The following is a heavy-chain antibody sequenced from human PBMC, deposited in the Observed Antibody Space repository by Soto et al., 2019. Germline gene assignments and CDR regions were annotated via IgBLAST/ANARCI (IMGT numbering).Heavy chain of an antibody. CDR1: GGSINSGGSY. V-gene: IGHV4-31*03. J-gene: IGHJ2*01. CDR3: ASGQCFSSSCSSLNL. CDR2: IYYSGTT. Sequence: QVQLQESGPGLVKPSQTLSLTCTVSGGSINSGGSYWSWIRQSPGEGLEWIGYIYYSGTTYYNPSLRSRISISLDTSKNQFSLKLSSVTAADTAIYSCASGQCFSSSCSSLNLWGRGTLVTVSS. D-gene: IGHD2-2*01.